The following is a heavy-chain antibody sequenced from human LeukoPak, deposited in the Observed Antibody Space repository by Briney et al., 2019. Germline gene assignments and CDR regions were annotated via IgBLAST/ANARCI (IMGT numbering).Heavy chain of an antibody. CDR3: ARETTWVRGVINPLDY. CDR1: GDSVSSNSAA. CDR2: TYYRSDWIN. D-gene: IGHD3-10*01. J-gene: IGHJ4*02. Sequence: SQTLSLTCAISGDSVSSNSAAWNWIRQSPSRGLEWLGRTYYRSDWINDYAVSVKSRMTINPDTSRNQFSLQLNSVTREDTAVYYCARETTWVRGVINPLDYWGQGTLVTVSS. V-gene: IGHV6-1*01.